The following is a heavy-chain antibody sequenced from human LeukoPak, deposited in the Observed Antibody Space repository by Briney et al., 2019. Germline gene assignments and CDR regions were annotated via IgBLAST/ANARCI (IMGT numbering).Heavy chain of an antibody. Sequence: SVKVSCKASGGTFSSYAISWVRQAPGQGLEWMGGIIPIFGTANYAQKFQGRVTITADKSTSTAYMELSSLRSEDTAVYYCAREPYDILTGYYRRKYYFDYWGQGTLVTVSS. V-gene: IGHV1-69*06. J-gene: IGHJ4*02. CDR3: AREPYDILTGYYRRKYYFDY. CDR1: GGTFSSYA. CDR2: IIPIFGTA. D-gene: IGHD3-9*01.